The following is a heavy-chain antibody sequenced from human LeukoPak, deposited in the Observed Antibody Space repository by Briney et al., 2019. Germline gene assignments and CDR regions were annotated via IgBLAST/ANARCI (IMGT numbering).Heavy chain of an antibody. CDR2: IKQDGSDK. J-gene: IGHJ4*02. CDR3: ARKTVVGSYFDY. CDR1: GFTFSAYW. V-gene: IGHV3-7*03. D-gene: IGHD4-23*01. Sequence: PGGSLRLSCAASGFTFSAYWMSWVRQAPGKGLEWVASIKQDGSDKYYVDSVKGRFTISRDNAKNSLYLQMNSLRAEDTAVYYCARKTVVGSYFDYWGQGTPVTVFS.